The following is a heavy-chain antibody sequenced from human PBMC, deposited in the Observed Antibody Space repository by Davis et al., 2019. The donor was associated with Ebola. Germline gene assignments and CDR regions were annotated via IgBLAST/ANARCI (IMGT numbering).Heavy chain of an antibody. CDR1: GFTFSSYT. D-gene: IGHD2-2*01. CDR3: VRDTSHQLPHWLYYFYGMDV. V-gene: IGHV3-74*01. CDR2: IKTDGSTT. J-gene: IGHJ6*02. Sequence: PGGSLRLSCAASGFTFSSYTINWVRQAPGKGLEWVARIKTDGSTTRYADSVKGRFTISRDNTKNTLYLQMNSLRGEDTAVYYCVRDTSHQLPHWLYYFYGMDVWGQGTTVTVSS.